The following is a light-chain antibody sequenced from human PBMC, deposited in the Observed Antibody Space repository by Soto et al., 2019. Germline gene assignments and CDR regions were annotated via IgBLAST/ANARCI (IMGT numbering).Light chain of an antibody. Sequence: QSALTQPASVSGSPGPSITISCTGTSSDVGSYNLVSWYQQHPGKAPKLMIYEGSKRPSGVSNRFSGSKSGNTASLTISGLQAEDEADYYCCSYAGSSTHVVFGGGTKVTVL. CDR1: SSDVGSYNL. CDR3: CSYAGSSTHVV. CDR2: EGS. V-gene: IGLV2-23*01. J-gene: IGLJ2*01.